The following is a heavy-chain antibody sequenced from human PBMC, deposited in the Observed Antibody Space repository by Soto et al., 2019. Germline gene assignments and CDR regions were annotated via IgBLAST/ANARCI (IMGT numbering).Heavy chain of an antibody. Sequence: SETLSLTCAVYGGSFSGYYWSWIRQPPGKGLEWIGEINHSGSTNYNPSLKSRVTISVDTSKNQFSLKLSSVTAADTAVYYCARAQATVTTPFDYWGQGTLVTVSS. CDR1: GGSFSGYY. CDR3: ARAQATVTTPFDY. V-gene: IGHV4-34*01. J-gene: IGHJ4*02. CDR2: INHSGST. D-gene: IGHD4-17*01.